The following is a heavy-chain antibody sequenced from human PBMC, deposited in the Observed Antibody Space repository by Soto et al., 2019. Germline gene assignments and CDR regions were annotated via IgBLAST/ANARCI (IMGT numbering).Heavy chain of an antibody. J-gene: IGHJ5*02. CDR1: GGSISSSSYY. D-gene: IGHD2-2*01. CDR2: IYYSGSI. CDR3: AIRPRDIVVVPDGRKDNWFDP. Sequence: QLQLQESGPGLVKPSETLSLTCTVSGGSISSSSYYWGWIRQPPGKGLEWIGSIYYSGSIYYKPSFKSRDPKSADTSKNQFHLNLSPLTAADTAVYSCAIRPRDIVVVPDGRKDNWFDPWGQGTLVTVSS. V-gene: IGHV4-39*01.